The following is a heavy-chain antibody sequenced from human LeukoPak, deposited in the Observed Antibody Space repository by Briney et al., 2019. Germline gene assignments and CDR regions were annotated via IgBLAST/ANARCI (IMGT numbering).Heavy chain of an antibody. CDR3: AKLGATAFDI. V-gene: IGHV3-30*02. D-gene: IGHD1-26*01. CDR2: IRYDGSNK. J-gene: IGHJ3*02. CDR1: GFTFSSYG. Sequence: GGSLRLSCAASGFTFSSYGMHWVRQAPGKGLEWVAFIRYDGSNKYYADSVKGRFTISRDNSKNALYLQMNSLRAEDTAVYYCAKLGATAFDIWGQGTMVTVSS.